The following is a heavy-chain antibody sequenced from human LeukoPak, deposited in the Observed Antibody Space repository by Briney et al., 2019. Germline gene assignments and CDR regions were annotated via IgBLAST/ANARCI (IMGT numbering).Heavy chain of an antibody. J-gene: IGHJ2*01. CDR3: ARLGISTYYYDSSGYYYGREIYWYFDL. D-gene: IGHD3-22*01. Sequence: PSETLSLTCTVSGGSISSSSYYWGWVRQPGGKGLEWIGSMYYRGSTYYHPSVKSRVTISVDTSKNHFSLKLSSVTAADTAVYYCARLGISTYYYDSSGYYYGREIYWYFDLWGRGTLVTVSS. CDR2: MYYRGST. V-gene: IGHV4-39*02. CDR1: GGSISSSSYY.